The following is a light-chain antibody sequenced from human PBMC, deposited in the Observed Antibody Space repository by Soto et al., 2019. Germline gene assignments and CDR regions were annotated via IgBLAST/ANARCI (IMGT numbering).Light chain of an antibody. CDR2: KAS. J-gene: IGKJ5*01. Sequence: DIQMTQSPSTLSASVGDRVTITCRASQSISSWLAWYQQKPGTAPKLLIYKASSLQSGVPSRFSGSGSGTEFTLTISSLQPDDFATYYCQQSYSTPFTFGQGTRLEIK. CDR1: QSISSW. CDR3: QQSYSTPFT. V-gene: IGKV1-5*03.